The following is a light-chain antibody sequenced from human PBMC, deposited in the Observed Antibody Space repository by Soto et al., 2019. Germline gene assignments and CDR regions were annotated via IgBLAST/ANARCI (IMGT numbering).Light chain of an antibody. CDR1: SSNIGGNS. CDR2: DDN. CDR3: GSWDSSLSAYV. V-gene: IGLV1-51*01. Sequence: QSVLTQPPSASGTPGQTVTISCSGSSSNIGGNSVSWYQQLPGTAPKLLIYDDNKRPSGIPDRFSGSKSGTSATLGITLCQIWDEADYYCGSWDSSLSAYVFGTGTKVTVL. J-gene: IGLJ1*01.